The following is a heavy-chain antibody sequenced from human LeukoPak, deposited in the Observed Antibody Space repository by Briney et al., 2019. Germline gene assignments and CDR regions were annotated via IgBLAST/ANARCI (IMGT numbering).Heavy chain of an antibody. CDR1: GGSFSSYY. J-gene: IGHJ4*02. D-gene: IGHD1-26*01. V-gene: IGHV4-59*01. CDR2: IYYSGST. CDR3: ARGRGSGSYYNYYFDY. Sequence: KSSETLSLTCAVYGGSFSSYYWSWIRQPPGKGLEWIGYIYYSGSTNYNPSLKSRVTISVDTPKNQFSLKLSSVTAADTAVYYCARGRGSGSYYNYYFDYWGQGTLVTVSS.